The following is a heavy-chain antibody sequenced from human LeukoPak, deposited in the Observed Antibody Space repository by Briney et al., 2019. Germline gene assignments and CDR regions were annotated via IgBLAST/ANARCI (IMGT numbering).Heavy chain of an antibody. CDR1: GGSFSGYY. CDR3: ARVSGGGITGTTAQPFDY. D-gene: IGHD1-7*01. Sequence: PSETLSLTCAVYGGSFSGYYWSWIRQPPGKGLEWIGEINHSGGTNYNPSLKSRVTISVDTSKNQFSLKLCSVTAADTAVYYCARVSGGGITGTTAQPFDYWGQGTLVTVSS. V-gene: IGHV4-34*01. CDR2: INHSGGT. J-gene: IGHJ4*02.